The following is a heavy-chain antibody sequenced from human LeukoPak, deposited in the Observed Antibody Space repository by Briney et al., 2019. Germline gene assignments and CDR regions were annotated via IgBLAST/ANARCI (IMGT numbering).Heavy chain of an antibody. V-gene: IGHV1-18*04. CDR3: ARACITMVRGVLDP. CDR2: ISAYNGNT. Sequence: GASVKVSCKASGYTFTSYGISWVRQAPGQGLEWMGWISAYNGNTNYAQKLQGRVTMTTDTSTSTAYMELRSLRSDDTAVYYCARACITMVRGVLDPWGQGTLVTVSS. CDR1: GYTFTSYG. D-gene: IGHD3-10*01. J-gene: IGHJ5*02.